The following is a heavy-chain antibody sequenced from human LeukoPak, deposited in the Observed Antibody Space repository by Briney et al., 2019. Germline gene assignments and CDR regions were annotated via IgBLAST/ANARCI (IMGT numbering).Heavy chain of an antibody. V-gene: IGHV3-53*01. J-gene: IGHJ4*02. CDR2: IYNDGKT. D-gene: IGHD1-1*01. Sequence: PGGSLRLSCVASGLSVGTNYLTWVRQAPGKGLEWVSIIYNDGKTYYADSVKGRSTISRDSSKNTLYLQMNSLRAEDTAVYYCARDDNWNDGRGLDYWGQGTLVTVSS. CDR3: ARDDNWNDGRGLDY. CDR1: GLSVGTNY.